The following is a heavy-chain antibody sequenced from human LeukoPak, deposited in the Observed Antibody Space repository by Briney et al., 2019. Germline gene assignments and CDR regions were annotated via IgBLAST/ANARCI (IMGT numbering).Heavy chain of an antibody. CDR3: ARDQYYYDSSGYYDEGRIDY. CDR2: IYHSGST. J-gene: IGHJ4*02. Sequence: PSEPLSLTCTVSGRSISSSSYYWGWIRQPPGKGLEWIGSIYHSGSTYYNQSLKSRVTISVDTSKNQFSLKLTSVTAADTAVYYCARDQYYYDSSGYYDEGRIDYWGQGTLVTVSS. CDR1: GRSISSSSYY. V-gene: IGHV4-39*07. D-gene: IGHD3-22*01.